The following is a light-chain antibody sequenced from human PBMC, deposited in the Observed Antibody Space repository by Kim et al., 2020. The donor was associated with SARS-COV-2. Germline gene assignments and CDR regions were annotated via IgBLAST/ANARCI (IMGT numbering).Light chain of an antibody. V-gene: IGLV2-11*01. J-gene: IGLJ1*01. Sequence: QSALTQPRSVSGSPGQSVTISCTGTSSDVGGYNYVSWYQQHPGKAPKLMIYDVSKRPSGVPDRFSGSKSGNTASLTISGLQAEDEDDYYCCSYAGSYVFGNGTKGTVL. CDR3: CSYAGSYV. CDR1: SSDVGGYNY. CDR2: DVS.